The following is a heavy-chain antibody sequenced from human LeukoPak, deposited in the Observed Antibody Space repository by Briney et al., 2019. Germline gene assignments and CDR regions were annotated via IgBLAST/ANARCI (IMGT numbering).Heavy chain of an antibody. CDR3: ARGRRRDYYGSGSPGWFDP. CDR2: ISSSSSYI. CDR1: GFTFSSYA. J-gene: IGHJ5*02. D-gene: IGHD3-10*01. V-gene: IGHV3-21*01. Sequence: GGSLRLSCAASGFTFSSYAMNWVRQAPGKGLEWVSSISSSSSYIYYADSVKGRFTISRDNAKNSLYLQMNSLRAEDTAVYYCARGRRRDYYGSGSPGWFDPWGRGTLVTVSS.